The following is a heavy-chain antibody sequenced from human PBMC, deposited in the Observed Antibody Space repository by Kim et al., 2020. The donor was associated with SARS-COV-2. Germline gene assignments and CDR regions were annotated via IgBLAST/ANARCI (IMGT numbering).Heavy chain of an antibody. CDR2: P. J-gene: IGHJ4*02. D-gene: IGHD2-15*01. CDR3: ARRGWSNFDY. Sequence: PYSTPSLKSRVTISVDTSKNQFSLKPSSVTAADTAVYYCARRGWSNFDYWGQGTLVTVSS. V-gene: IGHV4-39*01.